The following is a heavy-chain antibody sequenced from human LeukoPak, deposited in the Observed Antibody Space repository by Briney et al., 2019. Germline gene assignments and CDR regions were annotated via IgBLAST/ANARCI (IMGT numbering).Heavy chain of an antibody. CDR1: GYTFTSYA. J-gene: IGHJ4*02. CDR3: ARGLTYYYDSSGLPSFDY. Sequence: GASVKVSCKASGYTFTSYAMHWVRQAPGQRLEWMGWINAGNGNTKYSQEFQGRVTFTRDTSASTAYMELSSLRSEDTAVYYCARGLTYYYDSSGLPSFDYWGQGTLVTVSS. D-gene: IGHD3-22*01. CDR2: INAGNGNT. V-gene: IGHV1-3*03.